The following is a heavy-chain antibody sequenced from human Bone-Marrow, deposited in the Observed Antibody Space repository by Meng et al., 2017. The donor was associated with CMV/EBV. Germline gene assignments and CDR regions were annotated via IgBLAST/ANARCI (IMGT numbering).Heavy chain of an antibody. CDR2: IYYSGST. CDR1: GGAISSYY. CDR3: AREGLGSSAFEI. J-gene: IGHJ3*02. Sequence: SETLSLTRTVSGGAISSYYWSWIRQPPGKGLEWIGYIYYSGSTNYNPSLKSRVTISVDTSKNQFSLKLSSVTAADTAVYYCAREGLGSSAFEIWGQGTMVTVSS. D-gene: IGHD3-10*01. V-gene: IGHV4-59*01.